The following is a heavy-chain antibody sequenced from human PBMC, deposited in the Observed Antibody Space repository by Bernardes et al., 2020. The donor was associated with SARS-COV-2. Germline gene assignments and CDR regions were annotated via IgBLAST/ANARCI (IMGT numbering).Heavy chain of an antibody. Sequence: GGSLRLSCAASGFPFSKSWMTWVRQAPGKGLEWVANIKGDGSGMQYVDSVKGRFTISRDIAKNTLYLQTSSLRVEDTAVYYCAVWGSSWGLDYWGQGTLVSVSS. CDR1: GFPFSKSW. CDR2: IKGDGSGM. CDR3: AVWGSSWGLDY. J-gene: IGHJ4*02. D-gene: IGHD3-16*01. V-gene: IGHV3-7*01.